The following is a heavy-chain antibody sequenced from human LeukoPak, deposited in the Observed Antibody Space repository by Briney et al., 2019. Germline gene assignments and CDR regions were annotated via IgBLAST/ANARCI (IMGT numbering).Heavy chain of an antibody. Sequence: SETLSLTCAVYGGSFSGYYWSWIRQPPGKGLEWIGEINHSGSTNYNPSLKSRVTISVDTSKNQFSLKLSSVTAADTAMYYCARQGDYGDFGDYWGQGTPVTVSS. CDR1: GGSFSGYY. D-gene: IGHD4-17*01. CDR3: ARQGDYGDFGDY. J-gene: IGHJ4*02. V-gene: IGHV4-34*01. CDR2: INHSGST.